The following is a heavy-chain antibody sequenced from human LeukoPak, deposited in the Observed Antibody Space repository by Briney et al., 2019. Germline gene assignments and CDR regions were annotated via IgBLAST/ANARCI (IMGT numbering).Heavy chain of an antibody. CDR1: GFTFSSYA. V-gene: IGHV3-23*01. CDR2: ISGSGGSK. J-gene: IGHJ5*02. CDR3: AKDLGEREVDP. D-gene: IGHD3-16*01. Sequence: GGSLRLSCAASGFTFSSYAMSWVRQAPGKGLEWVSAISGSGGSKYYEDSVKGRFTISRDNSKNTLYLQMNSLRAEDTAVYYCAKDLGEREVDPWGQGTLVTVSS.